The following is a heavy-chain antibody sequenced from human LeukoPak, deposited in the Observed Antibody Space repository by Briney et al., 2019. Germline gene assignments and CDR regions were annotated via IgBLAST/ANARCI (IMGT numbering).Heavy chain of an antibody. D-gene: IGHD1-26*01. CDR2: ITSTGSYI. J-gene: IGHJ6*03. CDR3: ARDPYSGTYSDYYYYYMDV. V-gene: IGHV3-21*01. Sequence: ITSTGSYIYYADSVKGRFTISRDNAKNSLFLQLNSLRAEDTAVYYCARDPYSGTYSDYYYYYMDVWGKGTTVTISS.